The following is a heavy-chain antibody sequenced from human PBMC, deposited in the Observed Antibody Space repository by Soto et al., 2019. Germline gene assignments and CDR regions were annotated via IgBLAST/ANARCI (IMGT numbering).Heavy chain of an antibody. D-gene: IGHD6-19*01. CDR2: INPNSGGT. CDR1: GYTFTGYY. Sequence: AASVKVSCKASGYTFTGYYMHWVRQAPGQGLEWMGWINPNSGGTNYAQKFQGWVTMTRDTSISTAYMELSSVTAADTAVYYCARHEFSIAVAGPINWFDPWGQGTLVTVSS. CDR3: ARHEFSIAVAGPINWFDP. V-gene: IGHV1-2*04. J-gene: IGHJ5*02.